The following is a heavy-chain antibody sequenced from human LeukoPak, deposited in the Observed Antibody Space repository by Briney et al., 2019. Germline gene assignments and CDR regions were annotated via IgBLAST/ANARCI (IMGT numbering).Heavy chain of an antibody. CDR3: ASSPYYDFWSYGDY. CDR2: ISAYNGNT. CDR1: GYTFTGYY. J-gene: IGHJ4*02. Sequence: GASVKVSCKASGYTFTGYYMHWVRQAPGQGLEWMGWISAYNGNTNYAQKLQGRVTMTTDTSTSTAYMELRSLRSDDTAVYYCASSPYYDFWSYGDYWGQGTLVTVSS. V-gene: IGHV1-18*04. D-gene: IGHD3-3*01.